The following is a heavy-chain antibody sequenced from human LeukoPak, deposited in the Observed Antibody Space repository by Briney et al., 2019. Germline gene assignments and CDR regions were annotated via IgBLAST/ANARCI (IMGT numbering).Heavy chain of an antibody. J-gene: IGHJ4*02. CDR2: IYYSGRT. CDR3: ARLQWELPDY. D-gene: IGHD1-26*01. CDR1: GGSISSSSHY. Sequence: SETLSLTCSVSGGSISSSSHYWGWIRQPPGKGLEWIGSIYYSGRTNYNPSFNPSLKSRATISVDTSKNQFSLKLSSVIAADTAVYFCARLQWELPDYWGQGALV. V-gene: IGHV4-39*01.